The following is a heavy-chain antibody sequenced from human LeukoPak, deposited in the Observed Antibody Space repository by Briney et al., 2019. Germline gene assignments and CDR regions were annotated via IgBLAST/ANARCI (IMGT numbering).Heavy chain of an antibody. J-gene: IGHJ3*02. CDR3: ARVDSATKLAFDI. V-gene: IGHV3-48*01. D-gene: IGHD3-10*01. CDR2: ISNTGSTI. CDR1: GFTFSSYS. Sequence: PGGSLRLSCAASGFTFSSYSMNWVRQAPGKGLEWVSYISNTGSTIYYADSVRGRFTISRDNAKNSLYLQMNSLRAEDTAVYYCARVDSATKLAFDIWGQGTMVTVSS.